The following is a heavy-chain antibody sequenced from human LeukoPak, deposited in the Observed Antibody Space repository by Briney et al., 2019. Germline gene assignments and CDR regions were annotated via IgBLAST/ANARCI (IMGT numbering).Heavy chain of an antibody. V-gene: IGHV3-53*01. CDR1: GFTVSSYG. J-gene: IGHJ4*02. CDR2: IYSGGST. CDR3: ARARYSSSSGDYFDY. Sequence: PGGSLRLSCAASGFTVSSYGMHWVRQAPGKELEWVSVIYSGGSTYYADSVKGRFTISRDNSKNTLYLQMNSLRAEDTAVYYCARARYSSSSGDYFDYWGQGTLVTVSS. D-gene: IGHD6-6*01.